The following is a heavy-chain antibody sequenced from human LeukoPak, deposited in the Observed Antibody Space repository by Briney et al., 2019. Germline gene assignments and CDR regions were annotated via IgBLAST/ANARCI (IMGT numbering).Heavy chain of an antibody. V-gene: IGHV1-69*13. D-gene: IGHD3-3*01. CDR2: IIPTFGTA. Sequence: ASVKVSCKASGGTFSSYAISWVRQAPGQGLEWMGGIIPTFGTANYAQKFQGRVTITADESTSTAYMELSSLRSEDTAVYYCARGKLGVVIPFDYWGQGTLVTVSS. CDR3: ARGKLGVVIPFDY. J-gene: IGHJ4*02. CDR1: GGTFSSYA.